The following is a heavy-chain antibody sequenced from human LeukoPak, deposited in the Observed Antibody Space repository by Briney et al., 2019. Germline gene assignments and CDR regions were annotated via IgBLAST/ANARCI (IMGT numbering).Heavy chain of an antibody. CDR3: ARALSNSRLYYFDY. D-gene: IGHD6-6*01. V-gene: IGHV1-2*02. J-gene: IGHJ4*02. Sequence: ASVKVSCKASGYTFTSYFIHWVRQAPGQGLEWVGWINPNSGGTNDAQKFQGRVTMTRDTSIRTAYMELGSMRSDDTAVYYCARALSNSRLYYFDYWGQGTLVTVSS. CDR2: INPNSGGT. CDR1: GYTFTSYF.